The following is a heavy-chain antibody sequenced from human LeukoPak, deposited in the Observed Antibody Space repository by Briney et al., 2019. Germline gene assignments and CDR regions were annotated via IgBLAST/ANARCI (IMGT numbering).Heavy chain of an antibody. CDR1: GYTFTGYY. CDR3: ARDRGMTIAYAFDI. D-gene: IGHD3-10*01. J-gene: IGHJ3*02. V-gene: IGHV1-2*02. CDR2: INPNSGGT. Sequence: ASVKVSCKASGYTFTGYYMHWVRQAPGQGLEGMGWINPNSGGTNYAQKFQGRVTMTRDTSISTAYMELSRLRSDDTAVYYCARDRGMTIAYAFDIWGQGTMVTVSS.